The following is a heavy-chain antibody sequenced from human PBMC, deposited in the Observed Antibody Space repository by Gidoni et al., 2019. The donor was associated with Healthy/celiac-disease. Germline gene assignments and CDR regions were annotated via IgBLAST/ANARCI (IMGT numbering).Heavy chain of an antibody. CDR3: AKAFWGAEGPFDY. Sequence: EVQLLESGGGLVQPGGSLRLYCAASGFTFSSYAMSWVRQAPGKGLEWVSAISGSGGSTYYADSVKGRFTISRDNSKNTLYLQMNSLRAEDTAVYYCAKAFWGAEGPFDYWGQGTLVTVSS. D-gene: IGHD3-3*01. J-gene: IGHJ4*02. CDR2: ISGSGGST. V-gene: IGHV3-23*01. CDR1: GFTFSSYA.